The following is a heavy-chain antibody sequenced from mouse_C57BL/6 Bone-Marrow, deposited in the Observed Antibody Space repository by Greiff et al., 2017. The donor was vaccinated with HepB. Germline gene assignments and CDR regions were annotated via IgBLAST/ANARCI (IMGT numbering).Heavy chain of an antibody. V-gene: IGHV2-9-1*01. CDR3: ARRDYDYPYAMDY. CDR1: GFSLTSYA. CDR2: IWTGGGT. J-gene: IGHJ4*01. Sequence: VMLVESGPGLVAPSQSLSITCTVSGFSLTSYAISWVRQPPGKGLEWLGVIWTGGGTNYNSAPKSRLSISKDKSKSQVFLKMNSLQTDDTARYYCARRDYDYPYAMDYWGQGTSVTVSS. D-gene: IGHD2-4*01.